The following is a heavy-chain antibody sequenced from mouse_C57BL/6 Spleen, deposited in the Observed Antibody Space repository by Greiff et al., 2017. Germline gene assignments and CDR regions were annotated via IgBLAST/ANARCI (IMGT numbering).Heavy chain of an antibody. CDR1: GYAFSSYW. CDR3: ARSGDHGYDSYWYFDV. D-gene: IGHD2-2*01. Sequence: VQLQQSGAELVKPGASVKISRKASGYAFSSYWMNWVKQRPGKGRVGIGQIYPGDGDPNFNGKFKGKATLTADKSSSTAYMQLSRRTSEDYAVDVCARSGDHGYDSYWYFDVWGTGTTVTVSS. CDR2: IYPGDGDP. V-gene: IGHV1-80*01. J-gene: IGHJ1*03.